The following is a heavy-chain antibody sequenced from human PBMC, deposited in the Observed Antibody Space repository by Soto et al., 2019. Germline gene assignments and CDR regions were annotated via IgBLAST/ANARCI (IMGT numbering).Heavy chain of an antibody. J-gene: IGHJ4*02. CDR3: ASLPPPTRRDYFDY. CDR1: GSSFSNYG. V-gene: IGHV3-30*03. CDR2: ISYDANNN. Sequence: PGGSLRLSCAASGSSFSNYGMHWVRQAPGKGLEWMAFISYDANNNYYGESVKGRFTISRDNSKKTLYLQMNSLRAEDSALYYCASLPPPTRRDYFDYWGQGTLVTVS.